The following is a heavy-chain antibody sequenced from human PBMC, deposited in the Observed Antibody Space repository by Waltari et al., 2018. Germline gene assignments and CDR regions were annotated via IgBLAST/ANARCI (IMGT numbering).Heavy chain of an antibody. CDR3: ARVGMGCSGGSCYSRTADY. J-gene: IGHJ4*02. CDR2: ISSSSSTI. D-gene: IGHD2-15*01. Sequence: EVQLVESGGGLVQPGGSMRLSCAASGCTISGNSMTWYRTAPGKGLEWVSYISSSSSTIYYADSVKGRFTISRDNAKNSLYLQMNSLRAEDTAEYYCARVGMGCSGGSCYSRTADYWGQGTLVTVSS. CDR1: GCTISGNS. V-gene: IGHV3-48*04.